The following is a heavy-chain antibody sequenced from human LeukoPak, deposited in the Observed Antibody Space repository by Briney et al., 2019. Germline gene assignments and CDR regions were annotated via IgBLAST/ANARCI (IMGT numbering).Heavy chain of an antibody. J-gene: IGHJ4*02. Sequence: GGSLRLSCAASDLTFSSYEMNWVRQAPGKGLEWVSYISSSGSTIYYADSVKGRFTISRDNAKSSLYLQMNSLRAEDTAVYYCASETTVTPFDYWGQGTLVTVSS. D-gene: IGHD4-17*01. V-gene: IGHV3-48*03. CDR3: ASETTVTPFDY. CDR2: ISSSGSTI. CDR1: DLTFSSYE.